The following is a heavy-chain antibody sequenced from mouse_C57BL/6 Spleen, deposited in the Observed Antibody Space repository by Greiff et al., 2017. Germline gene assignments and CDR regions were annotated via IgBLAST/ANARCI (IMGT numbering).Heavy chain of an antibody. D-gene: IGHD1-1*01. CDR2: IYPRSGNT. Sequence: QAQLQQSGAELARPGASVKLSCKASGYTFTSYGISWVKQRTGQGLEWIGEIYPRSGNTYYNEKFKGKATLTADKSSSTAYMELRSLTSEDSAVYFCARTANYYGSSYGYFDVWGTGTTVTVSS. CDR1: GYTFTSYG. V-gene: IGHV1-81*01. CDR3: ARTANYYGSSYGYFDV. J-gene: IGHJ1*03.